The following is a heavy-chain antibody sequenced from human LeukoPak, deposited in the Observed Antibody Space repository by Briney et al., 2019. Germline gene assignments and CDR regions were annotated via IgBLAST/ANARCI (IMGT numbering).Heavy chain of an antibody. V-gene: IGHV4-4*02. D-gene: IGHD5-24*01. J-gene: IGHJ4*02. CDR2: IYYSGSS. CDR3: ARNRDGYNSFDY. Sequence: SGTLSLTCAVSGGSISSSNWWSWVRQPPGKGLEWIGYIYYSGSSYYNPSLRSRVTISVDTSKNHFSLKLSSVTAADTAVYYCARNRDGYNSFDYWGQGTLVTVSS. CDR1: GGSISSSNW.